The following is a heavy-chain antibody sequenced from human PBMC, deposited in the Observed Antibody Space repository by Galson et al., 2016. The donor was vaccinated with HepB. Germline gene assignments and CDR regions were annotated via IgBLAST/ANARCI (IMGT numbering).Heavy chain of an antibody. CDR2: IKQDGSEK. CDR1: GFTSSNYW. Sequence: SLRLSCAASGFTSSNYWMSWVRQAPGKGLEWVANIKQDGSEKYYVDSVKGRFTISRDNAKNSLYLQMNTLRAEDTAVYCCARSQWGINAFDIWGQGTMVTVSS. CDR3: ARSQWGINAFDI. V-gene: IGHV3-7*01. J-gene: IGHJ3*02. D-gene: IGHD3-10*01.